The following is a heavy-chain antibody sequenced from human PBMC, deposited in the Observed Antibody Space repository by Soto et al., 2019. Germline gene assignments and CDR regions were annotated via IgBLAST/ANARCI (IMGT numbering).Heavy chain of an antibody. V-gene: IGHV3-30*18. CDR1: GFTFSSYG. CDR3: AKDQKEWLLLYAFDI. Sequence: AGGSLRLSCAASGFTFSSYGMHWVRQAPGKGLEWVAVISYDGSNKYYADSVKGRFTISRDNSKNTLYLQMNSLRAEDTAVYYCAKDQKEWLLLYAFDIWGQGTMVTVSS. D-gene: IGHD3-22*01. CDR2: ISYDGSNK. J-gene: IGHJ3*02.